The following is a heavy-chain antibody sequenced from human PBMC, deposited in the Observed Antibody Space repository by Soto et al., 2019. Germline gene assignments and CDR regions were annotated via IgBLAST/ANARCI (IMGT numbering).Heavy chain of an antibody. CDR1: GFTFSSYS. D-gene: IGHD3-10*01. V-gene: IGHV3-48*01. J-gene: IGHJ3*02. CDR2: ISSSSSTI. CDR3: ARDLTKVRGVTDAFDI. Sequence: GGSLRLSCAASGFTFSSYSMNWVRQAPGKGLEWVSYISSSSSTIYYADSVKGRFTISRDNAKNSLYLQMNSLGAEDTAVYYCARDLTKVRGVTDAFDIWGQGTMVTVSS.